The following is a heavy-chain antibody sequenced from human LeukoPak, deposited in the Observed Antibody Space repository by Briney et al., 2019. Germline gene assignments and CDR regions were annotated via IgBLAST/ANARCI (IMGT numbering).Heavy chain of an antibody. CDR3: ARADLSYYYYMDV. V-gene: IGHV4-61*02. Sequence: SQTLSLTCTVSGGSISSGSYYWSWIRQPAGKGLEWIGRIYTSGSTNYNPSLKSRVTISVDTSKNQFSLKLSSVTAADTAVYYCARADLSYYYYMDVWGKGTTVTVSS. CDR1: GGSISSGSYY. CDR2: IYTSGST. J-gene: IGHJ6*03.